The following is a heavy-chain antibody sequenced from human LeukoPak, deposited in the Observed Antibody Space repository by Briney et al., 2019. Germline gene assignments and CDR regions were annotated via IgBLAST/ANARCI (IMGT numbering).Heavy chain of an antibody. J-gene: IGHJ4*02. D-gene: IGHD5-18*01. Sequence: GGSLRLSCAASGFAFDDYGMSWVRQAPGKGLEWVSGINWNGGSIGYADSVKGRFTISRDNAKNSLYLQINSLRAEDTALYYCARANKDGYGFFGFDYWGQGTLVTVSS. CDR2: INWNGGSI. CDR1: GFAFDDYG. V-gene: IGHV3-20*04. CDR3: ARANKDGYGFFGFDY.